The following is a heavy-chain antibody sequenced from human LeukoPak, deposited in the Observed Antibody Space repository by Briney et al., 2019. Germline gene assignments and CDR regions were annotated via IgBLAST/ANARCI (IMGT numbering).Heavy chain of an antibody. CDR3: ARGHIPPYYYDSSGYAY. V-gene: IGHV4-34*01. J-gene: IGHJ4*02. CDR2: INHSGST. D-gene: IGHD3-22*01. Sequence: KPSETLSLTCAVYGGSFSGYYWSWIRQPPGKGLEWIGEINHSGSTNYNPSLKSRVTISVDTSKNQFSLKLSSVTAADTAVYYCARGHIPPYYYDSSGYAYWGQGTLVTVSS. CDR1: GGSFSGYY.